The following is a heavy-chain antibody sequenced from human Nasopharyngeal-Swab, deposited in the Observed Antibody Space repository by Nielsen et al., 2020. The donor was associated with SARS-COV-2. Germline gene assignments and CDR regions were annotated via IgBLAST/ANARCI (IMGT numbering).Heavy chain of an antibody. V-gene: IGHV3-7*01. CDR2: IKQDGSEK. Sequence: GGFLRLSCAASGFTFSSYWMSWVRQAPGKGLEWVANIKQDGSEKYYVDSVKGRFTISRDNAKNSLYLQMNSLRAEDTAVYYCARGGGLDIVVVPADYYYYMDVWGKGTTVTVSS. D-gene: IGHD2-2*01. CDR3: ARGGGLDIVVVPADYYYYMDV. CDR1: GFTFSSYW. J-gene: IGHJ6*03.